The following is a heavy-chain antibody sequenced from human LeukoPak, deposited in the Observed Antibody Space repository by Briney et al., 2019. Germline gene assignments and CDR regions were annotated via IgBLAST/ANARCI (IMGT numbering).Heavy chain of an antibody. CDR2: IYTSGST. V-gene: IGHV4-61*02. Sequence: SETLSLTCTVSGGSVSSGSYYWSWIRLPTGKGLEWIGRIYTSGSTNYNPSLKSRVTISVDTSKNQFSLKLSSVTAADTAVYYCAREEVGAVDYWGQGTLVTVSS. J-gene: IGHJ4*02. CDR3: AREEVGAVDY. CDR1: GGSVSSGSYY. D-gene: IGHD1-26*01.